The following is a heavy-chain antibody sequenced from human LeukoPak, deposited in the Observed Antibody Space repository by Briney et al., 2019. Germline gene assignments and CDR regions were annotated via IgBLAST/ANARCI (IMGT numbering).Heavy chain of an antibody. Sequence: GGSLRLSCAASGFTFSSYGMHWVRQAPGKGLEWVAVISYDGSNKYYADSVKGRFTISRDNAKNSLYLQMNSLRAEDTAVYYCARDRWYCSSTSCYRGDFDYWGQGTLVTVSS. CDR3: ARDRWYCSSTSCYRGDFDY. CDR1: GFTFSSYG. J-gene: IGHJ4*02. V-gene: IGHV3-30*03. D-gene: IGHD2-2*02. CDR2: ISYDGSNK.